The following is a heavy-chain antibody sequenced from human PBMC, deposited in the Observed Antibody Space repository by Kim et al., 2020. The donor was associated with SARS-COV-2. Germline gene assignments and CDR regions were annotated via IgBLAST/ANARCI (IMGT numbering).Heavy chain of an antibody. CDR2: IYYSGST. D-gene: IGHD3-10*01. J-gene: IGHJ6*02. Sequence: SETLSLTCTVSGGSISSYYWSWIRQPPGKGLEWIGYIYYSGSTNYNPSLKSRVTISVDTSKNQFSLKLSSVTAADTAVYYCARFRGRVSHYYYGMDVWGQGTTVTVSS. CDR3: ARFRGRVSHYYYGMDV. CDR1: GGSISSYY. V-gene: IGHV4-59*01.